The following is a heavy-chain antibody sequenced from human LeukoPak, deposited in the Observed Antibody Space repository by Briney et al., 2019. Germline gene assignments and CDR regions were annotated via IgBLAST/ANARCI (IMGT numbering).Heavy chain of an antibody. CDR2: INHSGST. J-gene: IGHJ4*02. CDR3: ARTTVAPTTYYDY. CDR1: GGSFSGYY. D-gene: IGHD1-1*01. V-gene: IGHV4-34*01. Sequence: SETLSLTCAVYGGSFSGYYWSWIRQPPGKGLEWIGEINHSGSTNYNPSLKSRVTISVDTSKNQFSLKLSSVTAADTAVYYCARTTVAPTTYYDYWGQGTLVTVSS.